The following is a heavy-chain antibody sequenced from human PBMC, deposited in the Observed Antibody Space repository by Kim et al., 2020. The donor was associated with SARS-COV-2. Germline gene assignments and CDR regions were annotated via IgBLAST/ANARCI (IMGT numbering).Heavy chain of an antibody. CDR3: AVSSSGWYGLYYYAMDV. CDR1: GGSISSSTYY. J-gene: IGHJ6*02. CDR2: IYYSGTT. V-gene: IGHV4-39*01. D-gene: IGHD6-19*01. Sequence: SETLSLTCTVSGGSISSSTYYWGWIRQPPGKGLEWIGSIYYSGTTYYNPSLKSRVTISVDTSKNQFSLKLSSGTAADTAVYYCAVSSSGWYGLYYYAMDVGGQGTAVTVSS.